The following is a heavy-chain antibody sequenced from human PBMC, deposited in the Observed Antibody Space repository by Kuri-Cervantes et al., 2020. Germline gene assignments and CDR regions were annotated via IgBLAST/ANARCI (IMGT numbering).Heavy chain of an antibody. CDR3: ARDPVDIVATPPGC. V-gene: IGHV3-23*01. J-gene: IGHJ4*02. Sequence: GGSLRLSCAASGFTFSSYAMSWVRQAPGKGLEWVSGISSSGSSTFYADSVKGRLTISRDNSKNTLYLQVNSLRAEDTAVYYCARDPVDIVATPPGCWGQGTLVTVSS. CDR2: ISSSGSST. CDR1: GFTFSSYA. D-gene: IGHD5-12*01.